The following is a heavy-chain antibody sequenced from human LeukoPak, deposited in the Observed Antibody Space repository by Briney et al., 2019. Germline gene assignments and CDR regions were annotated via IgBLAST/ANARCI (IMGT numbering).Heavy chain of an antibody. CDR1: GFTFSSYS. D-gene: IGHD3-10*01. J-gene: IGHJ4*02. CDR3: AREIRSSGTSD. CDR2: ISSSSSYI. Sequence: PGGSLTLSCAASGFTFSSYSMNCVRQAPGKGLEWVSSISSSSSYIYYGDSVKGGFTISRDNAKTSLYLKMNSMRAEDTAVYYCAREIRSSGTSDWGQGTLVTVSS. V-gene: IGHV3-21*04.